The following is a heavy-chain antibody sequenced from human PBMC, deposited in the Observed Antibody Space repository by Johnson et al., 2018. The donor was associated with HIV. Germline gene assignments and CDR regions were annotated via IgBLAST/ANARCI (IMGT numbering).Heavy chain of an antibody. J-gene: IGHJ3*02. CDR1: GFTFSSYA. V-gene: IGHV3-30*04. CDR3: SGWRRGGSFDI. CDR2: ILYDGSNK. D-gene: IGHD6-19*01. Sequence: QVQLVESGGGVVQPGRSLRLSCAASGFTFSSYAMYWVRQAPGKGLEWVAGILYDGSNKYYADSVKGRFTISRDNSKNTLYLQMNSLKTEDTAVYYCSGWRRGGSFDIWGQGTMVTVSS.